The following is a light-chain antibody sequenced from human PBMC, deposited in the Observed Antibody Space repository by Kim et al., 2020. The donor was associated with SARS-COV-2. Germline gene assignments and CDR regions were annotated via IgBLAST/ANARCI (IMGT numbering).Light chain of an antibody. V-gene: IGLV3-25*03. CDR2: KDT. J-gene: IGLJ3*02. CDR1: ALSKQF. Sequence: PGQTARINCSGDALSKQFAYWYLQKPGQAPVLVILKDTERPSGIPERFSGSSSGTTVTLTIGGVQAEDEADYYCQSADSSGTIRVFGAGTQLTVL. CDR3: QSADSSGTIRV.